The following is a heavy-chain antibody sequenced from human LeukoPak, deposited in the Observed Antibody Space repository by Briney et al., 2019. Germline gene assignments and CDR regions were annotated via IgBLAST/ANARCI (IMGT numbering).Heavy chain of an antibody. J-gene: IGHJ4*02. D-gene: IGHD3-16*02. V-gene: IGHV3-53*01. CDR1: GFTVSRNY. CDR2: IYSGGST. Sequence: GGSLRLSCAASGFTVSRNYMTWVRQAPGKGLKWVSVIYSGGSTYYADSVKGRFTISRDNSKNTLYLQMNSLRAEDTAVYYCARGAREVNVWGSFRLGGFDYWGQGTLVTVSS. CDR3: ARGAREVNVWGSFRLGGFDY.